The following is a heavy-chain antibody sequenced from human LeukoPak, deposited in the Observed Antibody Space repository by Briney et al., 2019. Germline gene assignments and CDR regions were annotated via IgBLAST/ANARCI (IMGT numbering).Heavy chain of an antibody. CDR3: ARDSGYDETLDY. Sequence: ETLSLTCAVSNGSFSGYFWSWVRRAPGKGLEWVSVIYSGGSTYYADSVKGRFTISRDNSKNTLYLQMNSLRAEDTAVYYCARDSGYDETLDYWGQGTLVTVSS. CDR1: NGSFSGYF. V-gene: IGHV3-53*01. D-gene: IGHD5-12*01. J-gene: IGHJ4*02. CDR2: IYSGGST.